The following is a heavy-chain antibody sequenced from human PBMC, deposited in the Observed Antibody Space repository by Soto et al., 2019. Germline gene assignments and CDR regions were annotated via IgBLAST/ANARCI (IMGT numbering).Heavy chain of an antibody. CDR1: GYTFTGYY. Sequence: ASVKVSCKASGYTFTGYYMHWVRQAPGQGLEWMGWINPNSGGTNYAQKFQGRVTMTRDTSISTAYMELSRLRPDDTAVYYCARDRGWLQLVAYYYYGMDVWGQGTTVTVSS. D-gene: IGHD5-12*01. CDR2: INPNSGGT. V-gene: IGHV1-2*02. CDR3: ARDRGWLQLVAYYYYGMDV. J-gene: IGHJ6*02.